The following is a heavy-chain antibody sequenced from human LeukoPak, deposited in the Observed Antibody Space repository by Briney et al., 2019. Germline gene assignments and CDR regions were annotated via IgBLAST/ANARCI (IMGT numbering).Heavy chain of an antibody. V-gene: IGHV5-10-1*01. CDR1: GYSFTSYW. D-gene: IGHD2-15*01. Sequence: GESLKISCKGSGYSFTSYWISWVRQMPGKGLEWMGRIDPSDSYTNYSPSFQGHVTISADKSSSTAYLQWISLRASDTAIYYCVRTPTCSSGSCYPNWFDSWGQGTLVTASS. CDR2: IDPSDSYT. CDR3: VRTPTCSSGSCYPNWFDS. J-gene: IGHJ5*01.